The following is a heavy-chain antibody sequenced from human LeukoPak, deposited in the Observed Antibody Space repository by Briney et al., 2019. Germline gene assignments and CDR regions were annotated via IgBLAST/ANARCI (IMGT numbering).Heavy chain of an antibody. Sequence: SQTLSLTCAISGDRVSNNSAAWNGIRQSPSRGLEWLGRTYYRSKWYNDYAGSVRSRITIDPDTSKNQFFLQLNSVTPEDTAVYYCAKALAQWLVTSALDYWGQGTLVTVSS. J-gene: IGHJ4*02. CDR2: TYYRSKWYN. V-gene: IGHV6-1*01. CDR3: AKALAQWLVTSALDY. D-gene: IGHD6-19*01. CDR1: GDRVSNNSAA.